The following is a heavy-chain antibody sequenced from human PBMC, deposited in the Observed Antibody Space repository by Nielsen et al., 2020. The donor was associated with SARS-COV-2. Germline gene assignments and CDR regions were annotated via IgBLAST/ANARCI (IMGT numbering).Heavy chain of an antibody. V-gene: IGHV3-30-3*01. CDR3: ASKVDTLHAFDV. CDR1: GFSFSDFA. J-gene: IGHJ3*01. Sequence: GESLKISCAASGFSFSDFAMNWVRQAPGKGLEWVAVISNDGSSQYYADSVKGRFTISRDNPKKTLSLQMNSLRLEDTAVYFCASKVDTLHAFDVWGQGTMVTVSS. CDR2: ISNDGSSQ. D-gene: IGHD2-15*01.